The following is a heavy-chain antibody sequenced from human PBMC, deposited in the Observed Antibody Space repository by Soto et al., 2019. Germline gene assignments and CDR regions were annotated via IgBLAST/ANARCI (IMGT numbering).Heavy chain of an antibody. J-gene: IGHJ2*01. V-gene: IGHV3-53*01. CDR3: ARAYSGSQFPWYFDL. CDR1: GFTVSSNY. Sequence: EVHLVESGGGLIQPGGSLRLSCAVSGFTVSSNYISWVRQAPGKGLEWVSVISDDGRTSYADSVKGRFTISRDNSKNTLYLQMNSLRAEDMAVYYCARAYSGSQFPWYFDLWGRGTLVTVSS. D-gene: IGHD1-26*01. CDR2: ISDDGRT.